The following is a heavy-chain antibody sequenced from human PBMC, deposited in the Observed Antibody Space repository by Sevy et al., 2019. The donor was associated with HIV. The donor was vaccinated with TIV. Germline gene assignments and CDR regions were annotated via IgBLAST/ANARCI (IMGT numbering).Heavy chain of an antibody. Sequence: GGSLRLSCEGSGFIFNSYWTSWVRQAPGKGLEWVANIKEDGSEENYVDSVKGRFTISRDNAKNSVYLEMNSLRVEDTAVYFCASEYSFAAFFDYWGQGTRVTVSS. CDR1: GFIFNSYW. CDR2: IKEDGSEE. D-gene: IGHD5-12*01. V-gene: IGHV3-7*01. CDR3: ASEYSFAAFFDY. J-gene: IGHJ4*02.